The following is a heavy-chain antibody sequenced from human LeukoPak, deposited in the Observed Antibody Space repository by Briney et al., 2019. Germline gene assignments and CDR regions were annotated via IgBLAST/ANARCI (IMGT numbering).Heavy chain of an antibody. CDR1: GGSISSYY. V-gene: IGHV4-59*12. J-gene: IGHJ4*02. CDR2: IHYSGST. D-gene: IGHD5-24*01. CDR3: ARDNRGDGYNPGLDY. Sequence: SETLSLTCTVSGGSISSYYWSWIRQPPGKGLEWIGYIHYSGSTHYNPSLKSRVTISVDTSKNQFSLKLSSVTAADTAVYYCARDNRGDGYNPGLDYWGQGTLVTVSS.